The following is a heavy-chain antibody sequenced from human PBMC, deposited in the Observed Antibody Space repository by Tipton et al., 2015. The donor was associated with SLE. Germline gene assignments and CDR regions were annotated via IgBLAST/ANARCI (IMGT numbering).Heavy chain of an antibody. V-gene: IGHV4-38-2*02. J-gene: IGHJ3*02. CDR2: VYHSGST. Sequence: TLSLTCTVSGYSISGDYYWGWIRQPPGKGLEWIGSVYHSGSTYYNPSLKSRVTISVDTSKNQFSLKLNSVTAADTAVYYCARHDGQWDAFDIWGQGTMVTVSS. D-gene: IGHD6-19*01. CDR3: ARHDGQWDAFDI. CDR1: GYSISGDYY.